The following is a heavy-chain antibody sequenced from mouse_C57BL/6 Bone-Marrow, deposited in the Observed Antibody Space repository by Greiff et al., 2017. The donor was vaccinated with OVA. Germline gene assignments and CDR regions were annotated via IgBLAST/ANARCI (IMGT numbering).Heavy chain of an antibody. Sequence: QVQLQQSGAELARPGASVKLSCKASGYTFTSYGISWVKQRTGQGLEWIGEIYPRSGNTYYNEKFKGKATLTADKSSSTAYMELRSLTSEDSAVYFGAGEGAGTDYYAMDYWGQGTSVTVSS. V-gene: IGHV1-81*01. CDR1: GYTFTSYG. D-gene: IGHD4-1*01. J-gene: IGHJ4*01. CDR2: IYPRSGNT. CDR3: AGEGAGTDYYAMDY.